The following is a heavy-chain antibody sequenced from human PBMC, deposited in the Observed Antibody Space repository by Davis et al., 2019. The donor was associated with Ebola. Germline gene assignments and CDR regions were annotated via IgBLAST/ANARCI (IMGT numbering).Heavy chain of an antibody. D-gene: IGHD2-21*02. CDR3: ARALRGVMVTASHLYYYYYGMDV. Sequence: SETLFLTCAVSGGSISSSNWWSWVRQPPGKDLEWIGYIYYSGSTYYNPSLKSRVTISVDTSKNQFSLKLSSVTAADTAVYYCARALRGVMVTASHLYYYYYGMDVWGQGTTVTVSS. CDR2: IYYSGST. J-gene: IGHJ6*02. V-gene: IGHV4-30-4*01. CDR1: GGSISSSNW.